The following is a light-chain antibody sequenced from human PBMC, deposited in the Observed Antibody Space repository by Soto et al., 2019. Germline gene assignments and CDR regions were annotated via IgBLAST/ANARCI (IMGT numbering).Light chain of an antibody. CDR1: SSNIGAGYD. Sequence: QLVLTQPPSVSGAPGQRVTISCTGSSSNIGAGYDVHWYQHLPGTAPKLLIYGNSNRPSGVPDRFSGSKSDTSASLAITGLQAEDEADYYCQSYDSSLSGYVFGTGTKLTVL. J-gene: IGLJ1*01. V-gene: IGLV1-40*01. CDR3: QSYDSSLSGYV. CDR2: GNS.